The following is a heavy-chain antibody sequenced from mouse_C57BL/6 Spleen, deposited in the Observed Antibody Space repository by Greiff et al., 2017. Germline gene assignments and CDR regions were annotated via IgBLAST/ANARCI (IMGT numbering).Heavy chain of an antibody. CDR2: IYPGAGDT. J-gene: IGHJ2*01. V-gene: IGHV1-82*01. Sequence: VKLQESGPELVKPGASVKISCKASGYAFSSSWMNWVKQRPGKGLEWIGRIYPGAGDTNYNGKFKGKATLTADKSSSTAYMQLSSLTSEDSAVYFCSEGDYYFDYWGQGTTLTVSS. D-gene: IGHD3-1*01. CDR3: SEGDYYFDY. CDR1: GYAFSSSW.